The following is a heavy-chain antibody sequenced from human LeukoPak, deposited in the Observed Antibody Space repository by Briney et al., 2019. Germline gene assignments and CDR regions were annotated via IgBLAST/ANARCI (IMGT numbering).Heavy chain of an antibody. D-gene: IGHD6-19*01. CDR1: GYSFTSNG. CDR3: ARCRLWLVLPHDS. V-gene: IGHV1-18*01. CDR2: ISPYNNNA. J-gene: IGHJ4*02. Sequence: EASVKVSCKASGYSFTSNGISWVRQSPGQGLEWMGWISPYNNNAKYAQKFQGRVTMTTDTSTNTAYMELRSLRSDDTATYFCARCRLWLVLPHDSWGQGTLVTVSS.